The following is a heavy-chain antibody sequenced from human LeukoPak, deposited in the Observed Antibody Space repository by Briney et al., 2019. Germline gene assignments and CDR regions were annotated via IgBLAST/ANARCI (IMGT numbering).Heavy chain of an antibody. D-gene: IGHD6-13*01. V-gene: IGHV4-39*07. CDR1: GGSISSSSYY. CDR2: IYYSGST. Sequence: SETLSLTCTVSGGSISSSSYYWGWIRQPPGKGLEWIGSIYYSGSTYYNPSLKSRVTISVDTSKNQFSLKLSSLTAADTAVYYCARDLDSSSRYFDYWGQGTLVIVSS. J-gene: IGHJ4*02. CDR3: ARDLDSSSRYFDY.